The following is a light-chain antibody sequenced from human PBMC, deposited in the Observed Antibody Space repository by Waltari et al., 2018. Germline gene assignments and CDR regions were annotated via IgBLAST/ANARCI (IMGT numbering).Light chain of an antibody. J-gene: IGKJ2*01. V-gene: IGKV3-20*01. Sequence: VLTQSPGTLSLSPGESATPACRASQSVSSTYLAWYQQKPGQAPRLLIYVASRRATGVPDRFSGSGSGPDFTLTISRLEPEDFAVYYCQYYGGSYSFGQGTKLEIK. CDR3: QYYGGSYS. CDR1: QSVSSTY. CDR2: VAS.